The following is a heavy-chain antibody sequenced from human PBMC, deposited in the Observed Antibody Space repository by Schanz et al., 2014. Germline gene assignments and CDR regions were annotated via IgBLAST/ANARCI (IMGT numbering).Heavy chain of an antibody. D-gene: IGHD6-13*01. V-gene: IGHV3-30*02. CDR2: IQNDGSNY. CDR1: GFTFSSFG. CDR3: AKGLGTRSNNFDY. J-gene: IGHJ4*02. Sequence: QVQLVESGGGVVQPGGSLRLSCAASGFTFSSFGMHWVRQAPGKGLEWMAFIQNDGSNYYHADSVKGRFTISRDNSKNTLYLQINSLRTEDTAVFYCAKGLGTRSNNFDYWGQGTLVTVSS.